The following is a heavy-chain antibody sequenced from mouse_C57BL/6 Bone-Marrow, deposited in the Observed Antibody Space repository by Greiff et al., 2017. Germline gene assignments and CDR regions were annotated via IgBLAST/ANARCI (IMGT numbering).Heavy chain of an antibody. V-gene: IGHV3-6*01. D-gene: IGHD1-1*01. Sequence: EVKLQASGPGLVKPSQSLSLTCSVTGYSIPSGYYWNWIRQFPGNKLEWMGYISYDGSNNYNPSLKNRISITRDPSKNQFFLKLNSVTTEDTATYYCAIGGIDYYGSSFYFDYWGQGTTLTVSS. CDR3: AIGGIDYYGSSFYFDY. CDR2: ISYDGSN. J-gene: IGHJ2*01. CDR1: GYSIPSGYY.